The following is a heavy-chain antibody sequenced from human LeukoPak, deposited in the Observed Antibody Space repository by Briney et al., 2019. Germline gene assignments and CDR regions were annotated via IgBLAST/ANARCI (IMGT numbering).Heavy chain of an antibody. V-gene: IGHV3-48*01. J-gene: IGHJ4*02. CDR3: ARADSSGYYGY. D-gene: IGHD3-22*01. CDR2: ISSSSSTI. CDR1: GFTFSSYS. Sequence: GGSLRLSCAASGFTFSSYSMNWVRQAPGKGLEWVSYISSSSSTIYYADSVKGRFTISRDNAKNSLYLQMNSLRAEDTAVYYCARADSSGYYGYWGQGTLVTVSS.